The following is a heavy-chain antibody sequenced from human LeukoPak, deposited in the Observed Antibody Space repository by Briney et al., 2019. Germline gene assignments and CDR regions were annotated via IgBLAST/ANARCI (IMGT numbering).Heavy chain of an antibody. CDR1: GYSFTSYW. Sequence: PGESLKISCKGSGYSFTSYWIGWVRQMPGKGLEWMGIIYPGDSDTRYSPSFQGQVTISADKSISTAYLQWSSLKASDTAIYYCARHVRRVGATDNWFDPWGQGTLVTVSS. V-gene: IGHV5-51*01. J-gene: IGHJ5*02. D-gene: IGHD1-26*01. CDR3: ARHVRRVGATDNWFDP. CDR2: IYPGDSDT.